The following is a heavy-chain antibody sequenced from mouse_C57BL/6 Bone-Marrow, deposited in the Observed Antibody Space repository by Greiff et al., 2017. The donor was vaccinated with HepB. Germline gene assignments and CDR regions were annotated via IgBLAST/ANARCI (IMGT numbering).Heavy chain of an antibody. CDR3: ARDSPDY. CDR1: GYTFTSYW. V-gene: IGHV1-7*01. J-gene: IGHJ2*01. CDR2: INPSSGYT. D-gene: IGHD3-2*01. Sequence: VKLQESGAELAKPGASVKLSCKASGYTFTSYWMHWVKQRPGQGLEWIGNINPSSGYTKYNQKFKDKATVTADKSSITAYMQLSSLTSEDSAVYYCARDSPDYWGQGTTLTVSS.